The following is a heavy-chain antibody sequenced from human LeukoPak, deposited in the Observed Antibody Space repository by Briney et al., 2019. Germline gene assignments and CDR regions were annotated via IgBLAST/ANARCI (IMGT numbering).Heavy chain of an antibody. CDR1: GGSFSGHY. Sequence: SETLSLTCAVYGGSFSGHYWSWIRQPPGKGLEWIGEINHSGSTNYNPSLKSRVTISVETSKNQFSLKLSSVTAADTAVYYCARAGGIVVVVAATRHDAFDIWGQGTMVTVSS. V-gene: IGHV4-34*01. CDR3: ARAGGIVVVVAATRHDAFDI. D-gene: IGHD2-15*01. J-gene: IGHJ3*02. CDR2: INHSGST.